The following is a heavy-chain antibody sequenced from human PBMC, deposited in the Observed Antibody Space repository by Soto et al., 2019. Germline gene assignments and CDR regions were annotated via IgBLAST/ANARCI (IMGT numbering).Heavy chain of an antibody. D-gene: IGHD3-16*01. CDR3: AREFRSRVMASDYYYGMDV. CDR1: GYTFTSYY. Sequence: ASVKVSCKASGYTFTSYYMHWVRQAPGQGLEWMGIINPSGGSTSYAQKFQGRVTMTRDTSTSTVYMELSSLRSEDTAVYYCAREFRSRVMASDYYYGMDVWGQGTTVTVSS. V-gene: IGHV1-46*01. CDR2: INPSGGST. J-gene: IGHJ6*02.